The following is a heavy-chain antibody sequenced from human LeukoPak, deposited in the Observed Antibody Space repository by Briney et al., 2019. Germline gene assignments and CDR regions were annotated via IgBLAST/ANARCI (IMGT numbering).Heavy chain of an antibody. J-gene: IGHJ3*02. D-gene: IGHD2-2*01. CDR3: ARSGPPAGRPDDFDI. Sequence: PSETLSLTCTVSGGSITTSSYHWGWIRQPPGKGLEYIGTIYYSGSTYYNPSLRSRVTMSLDTSKNQFSLKLRSATAADTAVYYCARSGPPAGRPDDFDIWGQGTMVTVSS. CDR1: GGSITTSSYH. V-gene: IGHV4-39*07. CDR2: IYYSGST.